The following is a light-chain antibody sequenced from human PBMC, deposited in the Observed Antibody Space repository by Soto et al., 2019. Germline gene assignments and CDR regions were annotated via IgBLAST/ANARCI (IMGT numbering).Light chain of an antibody. V-gene: IGLV2-11*01. CDR3: AAWDDSLNGHV. CDR2: SNN. CDR1: SSDFGDDKY. Sequence: QSALTQPRSVSGSPGRSVTISCTGTSSDFGDDKYVSWYQQHPGQAPKLLIYSNNQRPSGVPDRFSGSKSGTSASLAISGLQSEDEADYYCAAWDDSLNGHVFGPGTKVTVL. J-gene: IGLJ1*01.